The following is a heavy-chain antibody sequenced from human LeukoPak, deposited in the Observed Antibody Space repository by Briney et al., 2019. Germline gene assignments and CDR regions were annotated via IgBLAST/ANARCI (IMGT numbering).Heavy chain of an antibody. CDR3: ARDSSGYYSPYYFDY. Sequence: GGSLRLSCAASGFTFSSYEMNWVRQAPGKGLEWVSYISSSGSTIYYADSVKGRFTISRDNVQNSLYLQMNSLRADDTAVYYCARDSSGYYSPYYFDYWGQGTLVTVSS. J-gene: IGHJ4*02. D-gene: IGHD3-22*01. V-gene: IGHV3-48*03. CDR1: GFTFSSYE. CDR2: ISSSGSTI.